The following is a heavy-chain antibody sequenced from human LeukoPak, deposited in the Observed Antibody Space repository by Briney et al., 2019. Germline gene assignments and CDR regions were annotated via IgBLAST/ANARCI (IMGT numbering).Heavy chain of an antibody. V-gene: IGHV3-23*01. CDR3: AKRSCSGGSCNFDY. D-gene: IGHD2-15*01. CDR2: IGDSGGAT. Sequence: GGSLRLPCAASGFTFSSHGMSWVRQATGKGLEWVSAIGDSGGATNYADSVKGRFTISRDNSKNTLYLQMNSLRAEDTAVYYCAKRSCSGGSCNFDYWGQGTLVTVSS. CDR1: GFTFSSHG. J-gene: IGHJ4*02.